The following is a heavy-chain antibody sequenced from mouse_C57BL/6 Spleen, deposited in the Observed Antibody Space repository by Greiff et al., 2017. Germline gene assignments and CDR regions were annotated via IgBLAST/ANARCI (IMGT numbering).Heavy chain of an antibody. CDR2: ISYDGSN. CDR3: ARGAYGNWFAY. CDR1: GYSITSGYY. D-gene: IGHD2-1*01. V-gene: IGHV3-6*01. J-gene: IGHJ3*01. Sequence: EVQLQQSGPGLVKPSQSLSLTCSVTGYSITSGYYWNWIRQFPGNKLEWMGYISYDGSNNYNPSLKNRISITRDTSKNQFFLKLNSVTTEDTATYYCARGAYGNWFAYWGQGTLVTVSA.